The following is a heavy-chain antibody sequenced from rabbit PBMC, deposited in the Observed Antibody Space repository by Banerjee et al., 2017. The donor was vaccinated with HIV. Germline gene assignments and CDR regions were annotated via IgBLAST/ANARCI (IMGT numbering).Heavy chain of an antibody. CDR3: ARILAGYGGVVPYFNL. V-gene: IGHV1S45*01. CDR2: IYTGSGST. Sequence: QEQLVESGGGLVQPEGSLTLTCKASGFDFSSNYMCWVRQAPGKGLEWIGCIYTGSGSTYYASWAKGRFTISKTSSTTVTLQMTSLTAADMATYFCARILAGYGGVVPYFNLWGPGTLVTVS. J-gene: IGHJ4*01. D-gene: IGHD4-2*01. CDR1: GFDFSSNY.